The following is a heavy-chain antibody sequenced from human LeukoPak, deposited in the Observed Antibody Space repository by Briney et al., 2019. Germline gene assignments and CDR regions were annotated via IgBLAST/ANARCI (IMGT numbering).Heavy chain of an antibody. CDR3: ARDFPIYNWKWFDP. Sequence: GASVKVSCKASGYSFTGYYMHWVRQAPGQGLEWMGWINHTSGGTNYAQKFQGRVTMTRDTSISTAYMELSRLRSDDTAVYYCARDFPIYNWKWFDPWGQGTLVTVSS. CDR1: GYSFTGYY. D-gene: IGHD1-20*01. CDR2: INHTSGGT. V-gene: IGHV1-2*02. J-gene: IGHJ5*02.